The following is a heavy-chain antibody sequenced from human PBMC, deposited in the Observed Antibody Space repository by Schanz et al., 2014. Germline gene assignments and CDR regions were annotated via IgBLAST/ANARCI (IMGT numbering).Heavy chain of an antibody. D-gene: IGHD5-12*01. J-gene: IGHJ4*02. V-gene: IGHV1-18*01. CDR2: ISAHNGNT. CDR3: ARGIGGYGANNYFDY. Sequence: QVQLVQSGAEVKKPGASVKVSCKASGYTFTSYGISWVRQAPGQGLEWMGWISAHNGNTKYPQKLQGRVTMTTDTSTSTAYMELSSLRSEDTAVYSCARGIGGYGANNYFDYWGQGTLVTVSS. CDR1: GYTFTSYG.